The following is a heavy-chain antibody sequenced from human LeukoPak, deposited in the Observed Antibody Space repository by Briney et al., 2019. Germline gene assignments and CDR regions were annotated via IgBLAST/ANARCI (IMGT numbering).Heavy chain of an antibody. J-gene: IGHJ5*02. Sequence: PGGSLRLSCAASGFTFGSYGMHWVRQAPGKGPEWVAFILYDGNNKYYPDSVKGRFTISRDNSKNTLYLQMNSLRPEDTAVYYCARTVYDFWSGYSPIEPWGQGTLVTVSS. CDR2: ILYDGNNK. D-gene: IGHD3-3*01. CDR3: ARTVYDFWSGYSPIEP. CDR1: GFTFGSYG. V-gene: IGHV3-30*02.